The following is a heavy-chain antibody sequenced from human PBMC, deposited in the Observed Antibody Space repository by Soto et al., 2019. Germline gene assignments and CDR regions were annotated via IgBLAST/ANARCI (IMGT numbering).Heavy chain of an antibody. CDR1: GEFFRGYY. D-gene: IGHD3-22*01. V-gene: IGHV4-34*01. CDR3: ARRECGSGYLIEWGYYGMNV. J-gene: IGHJ6*02. Sequence: PDPLSRTWVVYGEFFRGYYWSRIRQPPGKGLEWSGEINHRGSNHHRPSHTSRVPISVDTHKNQFSLKLSSVSAADTAVYYCARRECGSGYLIEWGYYGMNVWGPLTTVT. CDR2: INHRGSN.